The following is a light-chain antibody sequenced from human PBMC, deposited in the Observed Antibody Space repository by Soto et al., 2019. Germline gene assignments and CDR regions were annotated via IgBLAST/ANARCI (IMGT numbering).Light chain of an antibody. CDR1: NSNLGAGYD. CDR2: GNR. CDR3: QAYDYSLTAFV. V-gene: IGLV1-40*01. J-gene: IGLJ3*02. Sequence: QSVLTQPPSVPGAPGQRVTISCTGNNSNLGAGYDVHWYQQLPGAAPKLVVFGNRNRPSGVPERFSGSKSGTSASLAITGLQAEDEADYYCQAYDYSLTAFVFGGGTKLTVL.